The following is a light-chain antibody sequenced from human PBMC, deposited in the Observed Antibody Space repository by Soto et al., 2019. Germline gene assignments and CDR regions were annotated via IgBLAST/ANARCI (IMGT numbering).Light chain of an antibody. CDR2: SNN. V-gene: IGLV1-44*01. CDR3: ISYAGSNNWV. J-gene: IGLJ3*02. Sequence: QSVLTQPPSASGTPGQRVTISCSGSSSNIGRNTVNWYQQLPGTAPKLLIYSNNQRPSGVPDRFSGSKSGTSGSLAISGLQSEDEADYYCISYAGSNNWVFGGGTKLTVL. CDR1: SSNIGRNT.